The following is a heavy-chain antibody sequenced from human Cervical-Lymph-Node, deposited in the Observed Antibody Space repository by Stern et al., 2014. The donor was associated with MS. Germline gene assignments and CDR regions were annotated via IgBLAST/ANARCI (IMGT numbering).Heavy chain of an antibody. CDR1: GDTLSSFG. V-gene: IGHV1-69*01. CDR3: ARDNYDNGMDV. Sequence: VQLEESGAEVKKPGSSVQVSCKTSGDTLSSFGISWVRQAPGQGLEWMGGIITFFGTTNYAEKFQGRVTIIADESTSTAYMELSSLRSEDTAVYYCARDNYDNGMDVWGQGTTVTVSS. CDR2: IITFFGTT. J-gene: IGHJ6*02.